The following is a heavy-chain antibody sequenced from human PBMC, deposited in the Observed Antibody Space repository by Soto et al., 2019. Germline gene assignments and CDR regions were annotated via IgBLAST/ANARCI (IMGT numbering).Heavy chain of an antibody. D-gene: IGHD3-22*01. Sequence: SETLSLTCTVPGGSISRYYWSWIRQPPGKGLEWIGYIYYSGSTNYNPSLKSRVTISVDTSKNQFSLKLTSVTATDPAVYYCARSGGEVITAGGINTHFYYYGIHVRDQGTTVTVSS. V-gene: IGHV4-59*01. J-gene: IGHJ6*02. CDR3: ARSGGEVITAGGINTHFYYYGIHV. CDR1: GGSISRYY. CDR2: IYYSGST.